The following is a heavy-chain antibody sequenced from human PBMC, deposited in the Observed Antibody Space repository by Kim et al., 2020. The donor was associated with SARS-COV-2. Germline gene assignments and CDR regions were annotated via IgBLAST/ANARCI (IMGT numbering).Heavy chain of an antibody. CDR1: GASIRGSTYY. J-gene: IGHJ3*01. V-gene: IGHV4-39*01. D-gene: IGHD3-22*01. CDR2: FCYGGSS. CDR3: AGKFDDSSAYYRDDAFDV. Sequence: SETLSLTCIVSGASIRGSTYYWGWIRQPPGKGLECIGTFCYGGSSYQNPSLYGRVTISADPSKNQFSLSLRSVTDADTAVYYCAGKFDDSSAYYRDDAFDVWSAGTTVTVSS.